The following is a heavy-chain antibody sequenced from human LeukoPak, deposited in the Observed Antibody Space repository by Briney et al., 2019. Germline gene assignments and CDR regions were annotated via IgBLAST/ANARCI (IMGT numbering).Heavy chain of an antibody. CDR3: ARAYGDY. V-gene: IGHV1-18*01. CDR1: GYTFTSYG. J-gene: IGHJ4*02. CDR2: ISPSNGKT. Sequence: GASVKVSCKASGYTFTSYGITWVRQAPGQGLEWRGWISPSNGKTDYEHNLQGRVTMTTDTSTSTAYMELSSLRSDDTAVYYCARAYGDYWGQGTLVTVSS. D-gene: IGHD4-17*01.